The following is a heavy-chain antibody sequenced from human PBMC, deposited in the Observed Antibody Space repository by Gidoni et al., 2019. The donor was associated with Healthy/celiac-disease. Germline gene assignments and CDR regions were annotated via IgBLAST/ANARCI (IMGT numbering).Heavy chain of an antibody. J-gene: IGHJ4*02. V-gene: IGHV3-23*01. CDR2: ISGSGGST. Sequence: EVQLLESGGGLVQPGGSMSLSCAASGFTFSSYAMSWVRQAPGKGLEWVSAISGSGGSTYYADSVKGRFTISRDNSKNTLYLQMNSLRAEDTAVYYCAKDGPFYDFWSGYQIDYWGQGTLVTVSS. CDR3: AKDGPFYDFWSGYQIDY. D-gene: IGHD3-3*01. CDR1: GFTFSSYA.